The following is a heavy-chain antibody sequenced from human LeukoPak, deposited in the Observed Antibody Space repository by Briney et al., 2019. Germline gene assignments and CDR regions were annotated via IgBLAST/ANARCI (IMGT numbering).Heavy chain of an antibody. CDR1: GGSISSGGYY. CDR2: IYYSGST. CDR3: ARVRGIAAAGTRFDP. J-gene: IGHJ5*02. V-gene: IGHV4-31*03. D-gene: IGHD6-13*01. Sequence: SQTLSPTCTVSGGSISSGGYYWSWIRQHPGKGLEWIGYIYYSGSTYYNPSLKSRVTISVDTSKNQFSLKLSSVTAADTAVYYCARVRGIAAAGTRFDPWGQGTLVTVSS.